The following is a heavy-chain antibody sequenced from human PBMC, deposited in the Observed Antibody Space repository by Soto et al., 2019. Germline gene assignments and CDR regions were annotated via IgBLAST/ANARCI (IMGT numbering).Heavy chain of an antibody. Sequence: EVQLVESGGGLVKPGGSLRLSCAASGFTFSNIWMNWVRQAPGKGLEWVGHIKSESGGGTTDYTAPVKGRFTISRDDSNNMVYLQMDSLKTEYTAVYYCTTDKGVPNPYDNIWYSVAFDFWGQGVLVTVSS. V-gene: IGHV3-15*07. D-gene: IGHD6-13*01. CDR2: IKSESGGGTT. CDR1: GFTFSNIW. J-gene: IGHJ4*02. CDR3: TTDKGVPNPYDNIWYSVAFDF.